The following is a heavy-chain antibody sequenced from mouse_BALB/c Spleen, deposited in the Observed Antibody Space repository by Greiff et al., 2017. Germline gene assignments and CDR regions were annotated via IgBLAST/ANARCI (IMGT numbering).Heavy chain of an antibody. CDR1: GYTFTSYW. J-gene: IGHJ1*01. V-gene: IGHV1-69*02. Sequence: QVQLQQPGAELVRPGASVKLSCKASGYTFTSYWINWVKQRPGQGLEWIGNIYPSDSYTNYNQKFKDKATLTVDKSSSTAYMQLSSPTSEDSAVYYCTRSTMTYFDVWGAGTTVTVSS. CDR2: IYPSDSYT. CDR3: TRSTMTYFDV. D-gene: IGHD2-4*01.